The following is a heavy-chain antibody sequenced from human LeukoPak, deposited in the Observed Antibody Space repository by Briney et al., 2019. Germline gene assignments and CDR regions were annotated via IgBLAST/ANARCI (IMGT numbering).Heavy chain of an antibody. D-gene: IGHD2-15*01. CDR3: AKDQSDIVVVVAATRFGY. V-gene: IGHV3-23*01. CDR2: ISGSGGST. CDR1: GFTFSSYA. J-gene: IGHJ4*02. Sequence: GGSLRLSCAASGFTFSSYAMSWVRQAPGKGLEWVSAISGSGGSTYYADSVKGRFTISRDNSKNTLYLQMNSLRAEDTAVYYCAKDQSDIVVVVAATRFGYWGQGTLVTVSS.